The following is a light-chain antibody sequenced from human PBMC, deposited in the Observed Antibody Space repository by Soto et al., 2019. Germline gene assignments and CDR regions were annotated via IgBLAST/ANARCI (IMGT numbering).Light chain of an antibody. V-gene: IGKV4-1*01. CDR2: WAS. CDR1: RSVLYNSNNKNY. CDR3: QQYYTTPRT. J-gene: IGKJ2*01. Sequence: DIVMTQSPDSLAVSLGERATINCKSSRSVLYNSNNKNYLAWYQQKPGQPPKLLIYWASTRESGVPDRFSGRGSEPDFTLTISSLQAEDVAVYYCQQYYTTPRTFGQGTTLEIK.